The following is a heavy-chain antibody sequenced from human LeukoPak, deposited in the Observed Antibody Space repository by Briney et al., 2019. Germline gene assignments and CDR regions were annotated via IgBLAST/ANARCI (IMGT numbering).Heavy chain of an antibody. V-gene: IGHV3-23*01. Sequence: GSLRLSCEAFGFPFSSLAMNWVRQAPGKGLEWVSSIDEGDGTTHYADSVKGRFTISRDDSKNKLYLQLNSLRVEDTAVYYCAKQWLVGSWGQGTLVTVS. J-gene: IGHJ4*02. CDR2: IDEGDGTT. D-gene: IGHD6-19*01. CDR3: AKQWLVGS. CDR1: GFPFSSLA.